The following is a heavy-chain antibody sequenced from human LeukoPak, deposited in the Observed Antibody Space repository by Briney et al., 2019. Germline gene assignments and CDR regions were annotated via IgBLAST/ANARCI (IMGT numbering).Heavy chain of an antibody. V-gene: IGHV4-38-2*02. CDR2: IYHSGST. J-gene: IGHJ4*02. CDR1: GYSISSGYY. D-gene: IGHD3-9*01. CDR3: ARGGILTGYSPFSY. Sequence: SETLSLTCTVSGYSISSGYYWGWIRQPPGKGLEWIGSIYHSGSTYYNPSLKSRVTISVDTSKNQFSLKLSSVTAADTAVYYCARGGILTGYSPFSYWGQGTLVTVSS.